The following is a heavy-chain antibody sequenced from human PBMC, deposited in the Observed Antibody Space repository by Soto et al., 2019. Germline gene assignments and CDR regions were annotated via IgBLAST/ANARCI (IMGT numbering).Heavy chain of an antibody. V-gene: IGHV3-53*01. CDR3: ARLGPDMTYFTC. J-gene: IGHJ4*02. CDR2: IYSGGST. Sequence: VGSLRLSCAASGFTVSSDCMTWVRQAPGKGLEWVSVIYSGGSTYYADSVKGRFTISRDNSKNTLYLQMNSLRAEDTAVYYCARLGPDMTYFTCWGKVPLVTVSS. CDR1: GFTVSSDC.